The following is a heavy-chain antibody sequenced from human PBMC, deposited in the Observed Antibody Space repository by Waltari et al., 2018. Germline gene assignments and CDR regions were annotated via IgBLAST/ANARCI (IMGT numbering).Heavy chain of an antibody. D-gene: IGHD1-26*01. V-gene: IGHV1-18*01. CDR1: GYTFTSSG. CDR2: INPYNGNT. CDR3: ARGDRGLFDF. Sequence: QVQLVQSGAEVKKPGASVKVSCKASGYTFTSSGISWVRQAPGQGLEWMGWINPYNGNTHYAQNFQGGVMMTTDTSSNTAYMELRSLTSDDTAVFYCARGDRGLFDFWGQGTLVTVSS. J-gene: IGHJ4*02.